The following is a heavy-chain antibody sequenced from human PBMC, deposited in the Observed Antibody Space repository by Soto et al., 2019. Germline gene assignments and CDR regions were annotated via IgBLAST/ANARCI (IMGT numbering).Heavy chain of an antibody. CDR1: GAFISNFY. CDR2: MYYGGNT. D-gene: IGHD1-1*01. J-gene: IGHJ3*02. V-gene: IGHV4-59*08. Sequence: QVQLQESGPGLVRPSETLSLTCTVSGAFISNFYWSWIRQPPGKGLEWIGNMYYGGNTKYNPSLNSRATISIATSKNQLFLKLTSVTATDTAVYFCATKEATGPFKGAPFDIWGQGTMVTVSS. CDR3: ATKEATGPFKGAPFDI.